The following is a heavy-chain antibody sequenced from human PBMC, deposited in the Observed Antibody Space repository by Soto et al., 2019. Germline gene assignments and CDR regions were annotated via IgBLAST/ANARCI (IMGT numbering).Heavy chain of an antibody. V-gene: IGHV4-59*08. Sequence: SETLSLTCTVSGGSISSYYWSWIRQPPGKGLEWIWYIYYSGSTNYNPSLKSRVTISVDTSKNQFSLKLSSVTAADTAVYYCARHEASGWYIYWGQGTLVTVSS. CDR3: ARHEASGWYIY. CDR2: IYYSGST. D-gene: IGHD6-19*01. CDR1: GGSISSYY. J-gene: IGHJ4*02.